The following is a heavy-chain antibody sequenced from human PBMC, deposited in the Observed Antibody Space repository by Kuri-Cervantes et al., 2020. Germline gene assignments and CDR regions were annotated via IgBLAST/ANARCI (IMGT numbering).Heavy chain of an antibody. V-gene: IGHV4-34*01. CDR2: VNHSGST. J-gene: IGHJ4*02. D-gene: IGHD6-13*01. Sequence: SETLSLTCAVYDESFSGYSWTWIRQPPGKGLEWIGEVNHSGSTNYNPSLKSRVTISVDTSKNQFSLRLSSVTAADTAVYYCARGRRGSSWNYFDYWGQGTLVTVSS. CDR1: DESFSGYS. CDR3: ARGRRGSSWNYFDY.